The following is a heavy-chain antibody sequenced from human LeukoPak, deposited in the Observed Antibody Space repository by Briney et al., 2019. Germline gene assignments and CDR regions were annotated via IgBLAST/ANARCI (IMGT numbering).Heavy chain of an antibody. Sequence: SETLSLTCTVSGGSISSYYWSWIRQPPGKGLEWIGYIYYSVSTNYNPSLKSRVTISGDTSKNQFSLKLSSVTAADTAVYYCARGKTRTSIAPLRSRLEYYLDSWGQGTLVTVSS. V-gene: IGHV4-59*12. J-gene: IGHJ4*02. CDR2: IYYSVST. CDR1: GGSISSYY. CDR3: ARGKTRTSIAPLRSRLEYYLDS. D-gene: IGHD6-6*01.